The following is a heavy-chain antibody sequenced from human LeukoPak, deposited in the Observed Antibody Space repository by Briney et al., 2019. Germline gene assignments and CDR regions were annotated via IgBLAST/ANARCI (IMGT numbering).Heavy chain of an antibody. D-gene: IGHD3-10*01. J-gene: IGHJ4*02. V-gene: IGHV3-7*01. CDR3: ARLSYDSGTHYTVYKY. CDR2: IKQDGSAK. Sequence: GGSLRLSCAASGFTFSDYWMSWVRRAPGKGLEWVANIKQDGSAKYYVDSVKGRFTISRDNAKNSLYLQMNSLRDDDTAVYYCARLSYDSGTHYTVYKYWGQGTLVTVSS. CDR1: GFTFSDYW.